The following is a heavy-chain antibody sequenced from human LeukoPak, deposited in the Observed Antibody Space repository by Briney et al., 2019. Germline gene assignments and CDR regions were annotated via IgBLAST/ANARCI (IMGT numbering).Heavy chain of an antibody. D-gene: IGHD6-19*01. CDR3: ASFSSGLPKYYFDY. J-gene: IGHJ4*02. Sequence: PGGSLRLSCAASGFTFSSYSMNWVRQAPGKGLEWVSSISSSSSYIYYADSVKGRFTTSRDNAKNSLYLQMNSLRAEDTAVYYCASFSSGLPKYYFDYWGQGTLVTVSS. V-gene: IGHV3-21*01. CDR1: GFTFSSYS. CDR2: ISSSSSYI.